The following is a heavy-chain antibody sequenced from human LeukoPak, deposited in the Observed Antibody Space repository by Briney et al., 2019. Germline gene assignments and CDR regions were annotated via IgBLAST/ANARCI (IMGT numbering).Heavy chain of an antibody. CDR3: ARHIHCGGDCYAFDY. Sequence: KASETLSLTCAVYGGSFSGYYWSWIRQPPGKGLEWIGEINHSGSTNYNPSLKSRVTISVDTSKNQFSLKLSSVTAADTAVYYCARHIHCGGDCYAFDYWGQGTLVTVSS. CDR2: INHSGST. V-gene: IGHV4-34*01. D-gene: IGHD2-21*02. CDR1: GGSFSGYY. J-gene: IGHJ4*02.